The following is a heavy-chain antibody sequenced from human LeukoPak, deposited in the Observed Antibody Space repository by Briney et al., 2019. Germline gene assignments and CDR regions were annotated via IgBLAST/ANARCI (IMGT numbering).Heavy chain of an antibody. CDR2: IYYSGST. CDR1: SGSISSYY. D-gene: IGHD1-26*01. CDR3: ARQRGRWDSFDY. J-gene: IGHJ4*02. Sequence: SETLSLTCTVPSGSISSYYWSWIRQPPGKGLEWIGYIYYSGSTNYNPALKSRVTISVDTSKNQFSLKLSSVTAADTAVYYCARQRGRWDSFDYWGQGTLVTVSS. V-gene: IGHV4-59*08.